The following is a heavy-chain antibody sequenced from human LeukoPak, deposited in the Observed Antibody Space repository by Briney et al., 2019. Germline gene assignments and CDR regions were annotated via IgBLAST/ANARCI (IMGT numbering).Heavy chain of an antibody. CDR2: IYTSGST. Sequence: SETLSLTCTVSGGSISSYYWSWIRQPAGKGLEWIGRIYTSGSTTYNSSLKSRVTMSVDTSKNQFSLKLSSVTSADTAVYYCARGHCTSPSCYFFDSWGQGTLVTVSS. CDR1: GGSISSYY. V-gene: IGHV4-4*07. CDR3: ARGHCTSPSCYFFDS. J-gene: IGHJ4*02. D-gene: IGHD2-2*01.